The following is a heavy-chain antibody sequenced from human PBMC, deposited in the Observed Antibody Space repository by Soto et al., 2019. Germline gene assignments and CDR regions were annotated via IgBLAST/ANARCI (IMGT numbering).Heavy chain of an antibody. J-gene: IGHJ6*02. V-gene: IGHV1-18*01. D-gene: IGHD3-10*01. CDR3: ARPLGGSGVYGMDV. CDR1: GYTFISYG. CDR2: ISAYNGNT. Sequence: QVQLVQSGGEVKKPGASVKVSCKASGYTFISYGITWVRQAPGQGLEWMGWISAYNGNTHYAQKLQGRVTMTTDPSTSTAYMELRSLRADDTAVYYCARPLGGSGVYGMDVWGQGTTVTVSS.